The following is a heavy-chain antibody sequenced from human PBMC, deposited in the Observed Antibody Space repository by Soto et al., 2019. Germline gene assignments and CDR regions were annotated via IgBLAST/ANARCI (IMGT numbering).Heavy chain of an antibody. Sequence: PGGSLRLSCAASGFTCSSYTMNWVRQAPGKGLEWVSAISSSGGYTYYADSVKGRFTISRDNSKKTLYLQINSLRAEDTAVYYCAKVHSSVWYLFDCWGQGTLVTVSS. V-gene: IGHV3-23*01. CDR3: AKVHSSVWYLFDC. D-gene: IGHD6-19*01. J-gene: IGHJ4*02. CDR1: GFTCSSYT. CDR2: ISSSGGYT.